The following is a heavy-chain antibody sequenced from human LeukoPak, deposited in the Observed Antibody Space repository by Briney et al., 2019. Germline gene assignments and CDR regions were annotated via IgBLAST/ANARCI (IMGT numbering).Heavy chain of an antibody. D-gene: IGHD6-19*01. CDR1: GDSISSSSSC. CDR3: ASRLMIAVAGTGRSDYFDH. CDR2: IYHAGNT. Sequence: PSETLSLTCTVSGDSISSSSSCWGWIRQPPGKGLEWIGNIYHAGNTYYNPSLKSRVTISVDTSKNQFSLKLSSVTAADTAVYYCASRLMIAVAGTGRSDYFDHWGQGTLVTVSS. J-gene: IGHJ4*02. V-gene: IGHV4-39*01.